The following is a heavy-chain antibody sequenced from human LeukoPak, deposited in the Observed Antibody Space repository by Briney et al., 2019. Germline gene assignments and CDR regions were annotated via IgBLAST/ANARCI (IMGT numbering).Heavy chain of an antibody. CDR3: ARDPSGSGWSLSH. J-gene: IGHJ4*02. V-gene: IGHV3-33*08. CDR1: GLTFSNYA. Sequence: TGGSLRLSCAASGLTFSNYAMSWVRQAPGKGLEWVAFIWSDGSNDHYADSVRGRFTISRDNSKNTVCLQMNSLRVEDTAVYYCARDPSGSGWSLSHWGQGTLVTVSS. D-gene: IGHD6-19*01. CDR2: IWSDGSND.